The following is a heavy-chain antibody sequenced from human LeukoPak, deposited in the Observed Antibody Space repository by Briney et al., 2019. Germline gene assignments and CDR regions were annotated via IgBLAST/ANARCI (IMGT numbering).Heavy chain of an antibody. CDR1: EFTFSSHA. Sequence: GGSLRLSCAASEFTFSSHAMSWVRQAPGKGLEWVSAISAGGGSIYYADSVKGRFTISRDNSKNTLYLQMNSLRAEDTAVYYCARGPSSGWHPTEPSKYFQHWGQGTLVTVSS. D-gene: IGHD6-19*01. J-gene: IGHJ1*01. V-gene: IGHV3-23*01. CDR3: ARGPSSGWHPTEPSKYFQH. CDR2: ISAGGGSI.